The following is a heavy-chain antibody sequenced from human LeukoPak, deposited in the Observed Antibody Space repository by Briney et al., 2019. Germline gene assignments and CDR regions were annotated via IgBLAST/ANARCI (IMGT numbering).Heavy chain of an antibody. CDR1: GYTFISYY. V-gene: IGHV1-46*01. J-gene: IGHJ6*02. CDR3: ARAGDYGDVYYYYGMDV. Sequence: ASVKVSCKASGYTFISYYMHWVRQAPGQGLEWMGIINPSGGSTSYAQKFQGRVTMTRDTSTSTVYMELSSLRSEDTAVYYCARAGDYGDVYYYYGMDVWGQGTTVTVSS. D-gene: IGHD4-17*01. CDR2: INPSGGST.